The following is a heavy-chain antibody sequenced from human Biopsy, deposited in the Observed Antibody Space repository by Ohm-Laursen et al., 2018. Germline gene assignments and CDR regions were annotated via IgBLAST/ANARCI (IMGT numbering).Heavy chain of an antibody. Sequence: GTLSLTWTVSGGSISSHYWTWIRQPAGKGLEWIGHIYSSGSTNYYPSLKSRVTMSVDTSKNQFSLKLSSVTAADTAVYFCARQYYGSGMLSYFDLWGRGTLVTVSS. D-gene: IGHD3-10*01. V-gene: IGHV4-4*07. CDR1: GGSISSHY. J-gene: IGHJ2*01. CDR3: ARQYYGSGMLSYFDL. CDR2: IYSSGST.